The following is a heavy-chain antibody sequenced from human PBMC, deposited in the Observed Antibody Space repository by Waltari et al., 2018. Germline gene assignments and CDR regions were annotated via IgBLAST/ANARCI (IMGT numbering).Heavy chain of an antibody. CDR1: GGSISSSSYY. CDR3: AREGVAVAGIYYYYYMDV. D-gene: IGHD6-19*01. CDR2: IYYGGST. Sequence: QLPLQESGPGLVKPSETLSLTCTVSGGSISSSSYYWGGIRQPPGKGLEWIGSIYYGGSTYYNPSLKSRVTISVDTSKNQFSLKLSSVTAADTAVYYCAREGVAVAGIYYYYYMDVWGKGTTVTISS. J-gene: IGHJ6*03. V-gene: IGHV4-39*07.